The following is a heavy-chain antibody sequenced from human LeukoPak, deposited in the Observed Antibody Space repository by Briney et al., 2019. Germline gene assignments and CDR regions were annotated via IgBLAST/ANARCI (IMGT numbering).Heavy chain of an antibody. CDR2: IVPIFRRT. CDR3: ATDGLVGPTQFDY. V-gene: IGHV1-69*05. J-gene: IGHJ4*02. Sequence: SVKVSCKVVGGSLNSYAVSWVRQAPGQGLEWMGGIVPIFRRTNYAQNFQDRVTITTDGSTSTVSMDLSGLTSEDTAIYYCATDGLVGPTQFDYWGQGTLVTVSS. CDR1: GGSLNSYA. D-gene: IGHD1-26*01.